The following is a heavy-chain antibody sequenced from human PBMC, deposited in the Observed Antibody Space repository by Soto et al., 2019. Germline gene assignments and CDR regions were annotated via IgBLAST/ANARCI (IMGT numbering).Heavy chain of an antibody. Sequence: QVQLVQSGAEVKKPGSSVKVSCKASGGTFSNFALISWVRQAAGQGLEWMGGIMPIDATVNDAHKFQGQITLTQDESTPTVYIDPGSLSSEETAVYYCARDLLGFGYTYRAVWGQGTTVTVSS. CDR2: IMPIDATV. D-gene: IGHD3-10*01. V-gene: IGHV1-69*05. J-gene: IGHJ6*01. CDR1: GGTFSNFA. CDR3: ARDLLGFGYTYRAV.